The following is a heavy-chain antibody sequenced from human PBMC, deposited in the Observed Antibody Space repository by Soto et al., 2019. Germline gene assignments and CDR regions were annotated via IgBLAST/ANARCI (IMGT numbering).Heavy chain of an antibody. Sequence: SETPSLTCTVYGGSISSYYWSWIRQPPGKGLEWIGYIYYSGSTNYNPSLKSRVTISVDTSKNQFSLKLSSVTAADTAVFYCSRRWGSAADYWGQGTLVTVSS. D-gene: IGHD2-15*01. CDR3: SRRWGSAADY. J-gene: IGHJ4*02. V-gene: IGHV4-59*08. CDR1: GGSISSYY. CDR2: IYYSGST.